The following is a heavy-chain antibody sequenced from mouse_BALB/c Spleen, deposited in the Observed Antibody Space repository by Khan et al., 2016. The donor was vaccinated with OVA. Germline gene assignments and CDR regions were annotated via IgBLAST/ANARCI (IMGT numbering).Heavy chain of an antibody. D-gene: IGHD1-1*01. CDR2: IGPGCGST. CDR1: GYTFTSYW. V-gene: IGHV1S41*01. J-gene: IGHJ4*01. CDR3: ARSNYSGSGLYAMDY. Sequence: DLVKPGASVKLSCKASGYTFTSYWINWIKQRPGQGLEWIGRIGPGCGSTSFNAMFTGKARLTVDTYSSTAYIQLTSLASAASAVYFSARSNYSGSGLYAMDYWGQGTSVTVSS.